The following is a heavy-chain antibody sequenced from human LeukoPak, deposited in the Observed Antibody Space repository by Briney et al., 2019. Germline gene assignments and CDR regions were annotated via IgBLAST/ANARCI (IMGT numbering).Heavy chain of an antibody. J-gene: IGHJ3*02. D-gene: IGHD3-22*01. V-gene: IGHV1-2*02. CDR3: ARPYYYDSSGLAFDI. CDR1: GYTFTGYY. Sequence: GASVKVSCKASGYTFTGYYMHWVRQAPGQGLEWMGWINPNSGGTNYAQKFQGRVTMTRDTSISTAYMELSRLRSDDTAVYYCARPYYYDSSGLAFDIWGQGTMVTVSS. CDR2: INPNSGGT.